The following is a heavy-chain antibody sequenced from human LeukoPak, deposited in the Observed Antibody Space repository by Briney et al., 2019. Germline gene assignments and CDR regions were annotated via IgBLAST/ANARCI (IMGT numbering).Heavy chain of an antibody. CDR2: ISTDNGDT. J-gene: IGHJ4*02. CDR3: AREGLGELTLDC. D-gene: IGHD3-16*01. CDR1: GYTFTTYG. Sequence: ASVKVSCKSSGYTFTTYGITCVRHAPGQGLERMGWISTDNGDTNYAQKLQGRVTLTTDTSTSTAYMELRSLRSDDTAVYYCAREGLGELTLDCWGQGTLVTVSS. V-gene: IGHV1-18*01.